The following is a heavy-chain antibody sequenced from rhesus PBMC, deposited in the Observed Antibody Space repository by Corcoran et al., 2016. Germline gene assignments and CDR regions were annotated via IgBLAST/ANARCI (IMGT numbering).Heavy chain of an antibody. V-gene: IGHV3-116*02. CDR2: IKKKDYGGTA. J-gene: IGHJ4*01. Sequence: EVRLVESGGGLVQPGGSLRLFCAASGFTFSDYYMSWVRQAPGKGPEWEGVIKKKDYGGTAEYAASVQGRFTISRDDSKRIASLQMNSLKTEDTAVYYCAREGSSSFSLDYWGQGVLVTVSS. D-gene: IGHD6-43*01. CDR3: AREGSSSFSLDY. CDR1: GFTFSDYY.